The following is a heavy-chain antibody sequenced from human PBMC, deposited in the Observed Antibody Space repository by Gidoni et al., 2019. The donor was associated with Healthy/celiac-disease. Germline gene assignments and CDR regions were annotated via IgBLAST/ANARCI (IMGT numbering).Heavy chain of an antibody. J-gene: IGHJ4*02. D-gene: IGHD3-9*01. CDR1: GFTFSSYS. CDR2: ISSSSSYI. Sequence: EVQLVESGGGLVKPGGSLRLSCAASGFTFSSYSMNWVRQAPGKGLEWVSSISSSSSYIYYADSVKGRFTISRDNAKNSLYLQMNSLRAEDTAVYYCARASPFDYDILTGVITHTDYWGQGTLVTVSS. CDR3: ARASPFDYDILTGVITHTDY. V-gene: IGHV3-21*01.